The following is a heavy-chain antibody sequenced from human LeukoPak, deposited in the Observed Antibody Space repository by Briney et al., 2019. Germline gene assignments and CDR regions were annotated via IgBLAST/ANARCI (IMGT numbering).Heavy chain of an antibody. D-gene: IGHD2/OR15-2a*01. Sequence: GGSLRLSCAASGFTFSSYWMSWVRQAPGKGLEWVANIKQDGSEKYYVDSVKGRFTISRDNAKNSLYLQMNSQRAEDTAVYYCATGLIVRGFDYWGRGTLVTVSS. CDR2: IKQDGSEK. CDR1: GFTFSSYW. CDR3: ATGLIVRGFDY. J-gene: IGHJ4*02. V-gene: IGHV3-7*01.